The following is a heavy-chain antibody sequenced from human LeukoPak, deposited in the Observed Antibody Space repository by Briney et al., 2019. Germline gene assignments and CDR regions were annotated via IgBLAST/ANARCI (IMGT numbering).Heavy chain of an antibody. CDR1: GGSLSSGDYY. CDR3: ARGGAIWFAGY. J-gene: IGHJ4*02. D-gene: IGHD3-10*01. Sequence: PSETLSLTCTVSGGSLSSGDYYWSWIRQPPGKGLEWIGYIYYSGSTYYNPSLKSRVTISVDTSKNQFSLKLSSVTAADTAVYYCARGGAIWFAGYWGQGTLVTVSS. CDR2: IYYSGST. V-gene: IGHV4-30-4*01.